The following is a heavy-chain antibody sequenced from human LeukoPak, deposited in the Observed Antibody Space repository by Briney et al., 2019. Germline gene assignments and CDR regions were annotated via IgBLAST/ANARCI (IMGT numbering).Heavy chain of an antibody. J-gene: IGHJ4*02. CDR1: GGSISSYY. Sequence: PSETLSLTCTVSGGSISSYYWSWIRQPPGKGLEWIGYIYYNGNTNYNPSLKSRVTISVDTSKNQLSLKLSSVTAADTAAYYCAREAHGDYSDYWGQGTLVTVSS. CDR3: AREAHGDYSDY. D-gene: IGHD4-17*01. V-gene: IGHV4-59*01. CDR2: IYYNGNT.